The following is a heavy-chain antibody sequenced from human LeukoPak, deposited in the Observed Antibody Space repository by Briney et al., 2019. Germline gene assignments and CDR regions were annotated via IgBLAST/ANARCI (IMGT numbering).Heavy chain of an antibody. Sequence: GGSLRLSCAASGITFSNYWMSWVRQAPGKGLEWVANIKQGGSEKYYVDSVKGRFTISRDNAKNSLYLQMNSLRAEDTAVYYCARDRKGRTYGDPYWFFDLWGRGTLVTVSS. CDR3: ARDRKGRTYGDPYWFFDL. J-gene: IGHJ2*01. CDR2: IKQGGSEK. V-gene: IGHV3-7*01. CDR1: GITFSNYW. D-gene: IGHD4-17*01.